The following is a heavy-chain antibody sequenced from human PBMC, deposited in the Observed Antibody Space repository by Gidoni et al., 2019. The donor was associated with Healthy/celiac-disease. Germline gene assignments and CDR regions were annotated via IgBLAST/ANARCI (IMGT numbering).Heavy chain of an antibody. D-gene: IGHD3-9*01. V-gene: IGHV3-15*07. CDR1: GFTFSNDG. Sequence: EVQLVESGGGLVKPGGSLRPSCAASGFTFSNDGMNWVRQAPGKGLEWVGRIKSKTDGGTTDYAAPVKGRFTISRDDSKNTLYLQMNSLKTEDTAVYYCTTVLPAMYYDILTGHRSFDYWGQGTLVTVSS. CDR3: TTVLPAMYYDILTGHRSFDY. CDR2: IKSKTDGGTT. J-gene: IGHJ4*02.